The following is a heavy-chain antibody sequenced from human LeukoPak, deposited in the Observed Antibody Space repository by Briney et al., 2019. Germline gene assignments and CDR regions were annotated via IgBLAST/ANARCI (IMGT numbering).Heavy chain of an antibody. CDR3: ASSVGYSGYERKIYYYYYGMDV. CDR2: ISSSSSYI. J-gene: IGHJ6*02. V-gene: IGHV3-21*01. D-gene: IGHD5-12*01. CDR1: GFTFSSYS. Sequence: GGSLRLSCAASGFTFSSYSMNWVRRAPGKGLEWVSSISSSSSYIYYADSVKGRFTISRDNAKNSLYLQMNSLRAEDTAVYYCASSVGYSGYERKIYYYYYGMDVWGQGTTVTVSS.